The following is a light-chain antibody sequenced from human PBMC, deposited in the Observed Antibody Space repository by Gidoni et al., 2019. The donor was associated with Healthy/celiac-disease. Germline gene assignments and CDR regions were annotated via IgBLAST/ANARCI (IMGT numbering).Light chain of an antibody. V-gene: IGKV3-11*01. Sequence: EIVLTQSPATRSLSPGERATLSCRASQSVSSYLAWYQQKPGHAPRLLIYDASNRATGIPARFSGRGSGTDFTLTISSLEPEDFAVYYCQQRSNWPPTFGQGTKVEIK. CDR1: QSVSSY. CDR2: DAS. J-gene: IGKJ1*01. CDR3: QQRSNWPPT.